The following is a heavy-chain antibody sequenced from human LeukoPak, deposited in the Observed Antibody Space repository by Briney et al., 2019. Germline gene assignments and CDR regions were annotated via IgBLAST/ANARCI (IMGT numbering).Heavy chain of an antibody. CDR1: GGPFLNFC. Sequence: PGEVLCQASGGPFLNFCISWVPPAPWQGLEWMGGVIPIFGTGNYAQKFQGRVTITADKSTSTAYMELSSLRSEDTAVYYCARGRYDILTGNRNWFDLWGQGTLVTVSS. D-gene: IGHD3-9*01. CDR2: VIPIFGTG. CDR3: ARGRYDILTGNRNWFDL. V-gene: IGHV1-69*06. J-gene: IGHJ5*02.